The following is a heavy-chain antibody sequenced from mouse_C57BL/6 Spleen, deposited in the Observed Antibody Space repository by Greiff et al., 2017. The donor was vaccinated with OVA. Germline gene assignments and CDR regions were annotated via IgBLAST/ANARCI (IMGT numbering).Heavy chain of an antibody. CDR2: IHPNSGST. D-gene: IGHD1-1*01. CDR1: GYTFTSYW. Sequence: QVQLQQPGAELVKPGASVKLSCKASGYTFTSYWMHWVKQRPGQGLEWIGMIHPNSGSTNYNEKFKSKATLTVDKSSSTAYMQLSSLTSEDSAVYYCASVHYYGSSPYYAMDYWGQGTSVTVSS. V-gene: IGHV1-64*01. CDR3: ASVHYYGSSPYYAMDY. J-gene: IGHJ4*01.